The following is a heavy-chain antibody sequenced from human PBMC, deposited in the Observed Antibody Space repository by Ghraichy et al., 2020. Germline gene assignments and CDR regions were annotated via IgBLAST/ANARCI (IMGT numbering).Heavy chain of an antibody. Sequence: TLSLTCTVSGGSISSGDYYWSWIRQPPGKGLEWIGYIYYSGSTYYNPSLKSRVTISVDTSKNQFSLKLSSVTAADTAVYYCARDPTPYYYDSSGFYFDIWGQGTMVTVSS. J-gene: IGHJ3*02. V-gene: IGHV4-30-4*01. CDR2: IYYSGST. D-gene: IGHD3-22*01. CDR3: ARDPTPYYYDSSGFYFDI. CDR1: GGSISSGDYY.